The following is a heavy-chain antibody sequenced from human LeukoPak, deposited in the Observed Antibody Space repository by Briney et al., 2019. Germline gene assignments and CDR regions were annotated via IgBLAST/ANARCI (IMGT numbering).Heavy chain of an antibody. CDR3: ARVNFPYYYDSSGYYYFDY. J-gene: IGHJ4*02. CDR1: GGSISRYY. Sequence: SETLSLTCTVSGGSISRYYGSWIRQPPGKGLEWVGSTYYSGSTNYNPSLKSRVTISVDTSKNQFSLKLSSVTAADTAVYYGARVNFPYYYDSSGYYYFDYWGQGTLVTVSS. D-gene: IGHD3-22*01. CDR2: TYYSGST. V-gene: IGHV4-59*01.